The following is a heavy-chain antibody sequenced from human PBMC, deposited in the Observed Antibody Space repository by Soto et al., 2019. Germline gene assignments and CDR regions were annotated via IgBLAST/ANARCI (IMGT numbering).Heavy chain of an antibody. CDR2: IYYSGRT. V-gene: IGHV4-39*01. CDR1: GGSISSSSYY. D-gene: IGHD5-18*01. Sequence: QLQLQESGPGLVKPSETLSLTCTVSGGSISSSSYYWGWIRQPPGKGLEWIGSIYYSGRTYYNPSLKSRVTISVATSQNQVSLHLSSVTAADTAVYSCARRRGTGYSYGYVGYYYFGMDVWGQGTTVTVSS. CDR3: ARRRGTGYSYGYVGYYYFGMDV. J-gene: IGHJ6*02.